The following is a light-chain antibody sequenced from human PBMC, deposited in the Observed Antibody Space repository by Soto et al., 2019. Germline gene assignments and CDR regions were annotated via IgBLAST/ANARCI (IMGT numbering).Light chain of an antibody. V-gene: IGKV3-15*01. J-gene: IGKJ4*01. CDR2: DAS. CDR1: QSVSSS. CDR3: QPYNNWPPLT. Sequence: EIVMTQSPATLSVSPGDRATLSCRASQSVSSSLAWYQQIPGQAPRLLIYDASTRATGIPARFGGSGSGTEFTLTISRLQSEDFAVYYCQPYNNWPPLTFGGGTKVELK.